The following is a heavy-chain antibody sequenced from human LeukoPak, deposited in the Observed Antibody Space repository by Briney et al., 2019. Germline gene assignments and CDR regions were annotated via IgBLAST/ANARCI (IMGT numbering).Heavy chain of an antibody. V-gene: IGHV3-43*01. J-gene: IGHJ3*02. CDR2: ISWDGGST. D-gene: IGHD6-13*01. CDR3: AKDWAAAGHDAFDI. CDR1: GFTFDDYT. Sequence: GGSLRLSCAASGFTFDDYTMHWVRQPPGKGLEWVSLISWDGGSTYYADSVKGRFTISRDNSKNSLSLEMNSLRTEDTALYYCAKDWAAAGHDAFDIWGQGTMVTVSS.